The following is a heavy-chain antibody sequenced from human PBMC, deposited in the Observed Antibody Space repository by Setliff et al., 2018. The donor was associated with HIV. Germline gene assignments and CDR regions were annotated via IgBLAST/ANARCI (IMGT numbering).Heavy chain of an antibody. CDR1: GGSITSGRYY. D-gene: IGHD1-26*01. V-gene: IGHV4-61*02. Sequence: PSETLSLTCTVSGGSITSGRYYWSWIRQPAGKGLEWIGRLYTSGSTNYNPSLKSRVTMSVDTSKNQFSLNLSSVTAADTAVYYCARDRGSGSWCDFWCHGTLVTVSS. CDR3: ARDRGSGSWCDF. CDR2: LYTSGST. J-gene: IGHJ5*01.